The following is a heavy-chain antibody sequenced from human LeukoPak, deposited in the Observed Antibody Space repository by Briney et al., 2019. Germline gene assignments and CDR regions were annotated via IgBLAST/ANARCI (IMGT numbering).Heavy chain of an antibody. CDR1: ASSLSIYA. V-gene: IGHV3-23*01. Sequence: GRSLSPARAASASSLSIYAIGWVRHAPGGGRGCVLSVSIYGVSADYADSVKGRFTISRDNSKITMYLEMNNLRADDTAVYYCAKPLREYYDFWSGYYDFWGQGTLVTVSS. J-gene: IGHJ4*02. D-gene: IGHD3-3*01. CDR2: VSIYGVSA. CDR3: AKPLREYYDFWSGYYDF.